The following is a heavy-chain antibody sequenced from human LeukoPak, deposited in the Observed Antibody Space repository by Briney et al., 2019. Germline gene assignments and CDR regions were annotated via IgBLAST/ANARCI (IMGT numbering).Heavy chain of an antibody. D-gene: IGHD3-10*01. CDR1: GFTFSDYY. Sequence: GGSLRLSCAASGFTFSDYYMSWIRQAPGKGLEWVSYISSSGSTIYYADSVKGRFTISGDNAKNSLYLQMNSLRAEDTAVYFCAKDSSTTWFGGDSKWGQGTLVTVSS. CDR3: AKDSSTTWFGGDSK. V-gene: IGHV3-11*04. J-gene: IGHJ4*02. CDR2: ISSSGSTI.